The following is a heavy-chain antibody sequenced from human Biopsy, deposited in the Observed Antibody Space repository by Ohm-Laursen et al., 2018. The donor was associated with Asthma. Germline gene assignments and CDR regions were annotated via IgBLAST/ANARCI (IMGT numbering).Heavy chain of an antibody. CDR2: ISNDGKSE. V-gene: IGHV3-30*04. J-gene: IGHJ5*02. CDR3: AKITTDRQKANNWFDP. CDR1: GFTFSRYV. D-gene: IGHD3-22*01. Sequence: SLRLSCAASGFTFSRYVMHWVRQAPGKGLEWVAVISNDGKSEYYADSVKGRFTVSRDSSRNTLYLQLSTLRVEDTAVYFCAKITTDRQKANNWFDPWGQGTLVTVSS.